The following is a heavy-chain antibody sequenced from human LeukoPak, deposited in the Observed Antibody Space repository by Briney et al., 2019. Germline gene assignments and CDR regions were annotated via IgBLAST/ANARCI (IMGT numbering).Heavy chain of an antibody. D-gene: IGHD3-22*01. Sequence: GGSLRLPCAASGYTFSSYSINWVRQAPGKGLEWVSSISVRSNYIYYADSMRGRFRISRDDARDSLYLQMNSLRAEDTAVYYCVRLRRNSDTSGFYYYYDFWGQGTLVTVSS. V-gene: IGHV3-21*01. CDR1: GYTFSSYS. J-gene: IGHJ4*02. CDR3: VRLRRNSDTSGFYYYYDF. CDR2: ISVRSNYI.